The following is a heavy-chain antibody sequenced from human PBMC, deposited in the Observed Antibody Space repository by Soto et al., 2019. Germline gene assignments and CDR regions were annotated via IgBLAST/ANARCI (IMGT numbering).Heavy chain of an antibody. Sequence: GASVKVSCKASGYTFTSYGISWVRQAPGQGLEWMGWISAYNGNTNYAQKLQGRVTMTTDTSTSTAYMELRSLRSDDTAVYYCARSQWLVSMYWFDPWGQGTLVTVSS. CDR1: GYTFTSYG. CDR2: ISAYNGNT. V-gene: IGHV1-18*01. CDR3: ARSQWLVSMYWFDP. J-gene: IGHJ5*02. D-gene: IGHD6-19*01.